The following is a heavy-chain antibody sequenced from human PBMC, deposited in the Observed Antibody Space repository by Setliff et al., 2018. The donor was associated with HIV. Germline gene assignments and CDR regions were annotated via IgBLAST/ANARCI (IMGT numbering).Heavy chain of an antibody. D-gene: IGHD3-9*01. CDR1: VYSISSGYY. V-gene: IGHV4-38-2*01. J-gene: IGHJ4*02. Sequence: KASETLSLTCGVSVYSISSGYYWGWIRQPPGKGLEWIASIFHTGSTYYNPSLKSRASISADPSNNHFSLNLSSVTAADTAVYYCARHTVENYDVLTGDHPLGGFDHWGRGTLVTVSS. CDR3: ARHTVENYDVLTGDHPLGGFDH. CDR2: IFHTGST.